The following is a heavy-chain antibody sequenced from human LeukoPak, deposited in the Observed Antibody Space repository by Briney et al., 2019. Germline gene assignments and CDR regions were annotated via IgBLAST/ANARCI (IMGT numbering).Heavy chain of an antibody. Sequence: PGGSLRLSCAASGFTFNNYGMHWVRQAPGKGLEWLAFIRYDESNTYYADSVKGRFTVSRDDSKNTLYLQMNSLRGDDTAVYYCAKDGTSYYYIYYWGQGTLVTVSS. J-gene: IGHJ4*02. CDR2: IRYDESNT. CDR3: AKDGTSYYYIYY. V-gene: IGHV3-30*02. CDR1: GFTFNNYG. D-gene: IGHD2/OR15-2a*01.